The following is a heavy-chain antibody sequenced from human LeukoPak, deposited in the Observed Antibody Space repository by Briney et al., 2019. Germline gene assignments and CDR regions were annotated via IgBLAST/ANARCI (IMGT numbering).Heavy chain of an antibody. V-gene: IGHV3-9*01. J-gene: IGHJ4*02. D-gene: IGHD3-22*01. Sequence: GGSLRISCAASGFTFDDYAMHWVRQAPGKGLEWVSGISWNSGSIGYADSVKGRFTISRDNAKNSLYLQMNSLRAEDTAVYYCAKVANDYYDSSGYYSTSGDYWGQGTLVTVSS. CDR2: ISWNSGSI. CDR1: GFTFDDYA. CDR3: AKVANDYYDSSGYYSTSGDY.